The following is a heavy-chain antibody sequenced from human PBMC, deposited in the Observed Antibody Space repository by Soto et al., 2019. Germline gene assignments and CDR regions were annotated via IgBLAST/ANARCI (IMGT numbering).Heavy chain of an antibody. V-gene: IGHV4-4*07. Sequence: ASETLSLTCTVSGGSISSYYWSWIRQPAGKGLEWIGRIYTSGSTNYNPSLKSRVTMSLDTSKTQFSLRLTSVTAADTAVYYCEGWSGYYNIDVWGQGTTVTVSS. CDR2: IYTSGST. J-gene: IGHJ6*02. D-gene: IGHD3-3*01. CDR3: EGWSGYYNIDV. CDR1: GGSISSYY.